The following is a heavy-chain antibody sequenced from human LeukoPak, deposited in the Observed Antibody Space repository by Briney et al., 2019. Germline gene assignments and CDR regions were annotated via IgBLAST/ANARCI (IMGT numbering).Heavy chain of an antibody. CDR2: IRNDGTSK. V-gene: IGHV3-30*02. Sequence: GGSLRLSCAASGFSFSNYGMHWVRQAPGKGLEWVAFIRNDGTSKYYVDFVKGRFSISRDNSRNTLYLQINSLRDDDTAVYYCAKVGYTYGSGWFDPWGQGTLVIVSS. CDR3: AKVGYTYGSGWFDP. J-gene: IGHJ5*02. CDR1: GFSFSNYG. D-gene: IGHD5-18*01.